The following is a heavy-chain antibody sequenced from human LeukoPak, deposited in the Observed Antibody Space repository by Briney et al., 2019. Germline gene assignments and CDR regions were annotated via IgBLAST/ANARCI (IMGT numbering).Heavy chain of an antibody. V-gene: IGHV3-30*18. J-gene: IGHJ4*02. CDR3: AKSKFSCIGNNCYSPDY. D-gene: IGHD2-15*01. Sequence: PGGSLRLSCAASGLPFSSYAMHWVRPAPGKGLEWVVLISYDGSNENYADSVKGRFTISRDNSKNTLYLQVNSLRAEDTAVYYCAKSKFSCIGNNCYSPDYWGQGTLVTVSS. CDR1: GLPFSSYA. CDR2: ISYDGSNE.